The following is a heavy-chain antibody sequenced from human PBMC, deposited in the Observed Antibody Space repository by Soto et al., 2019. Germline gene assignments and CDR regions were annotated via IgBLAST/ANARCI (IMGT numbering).Heavy chain of an antibody. Sequence: ASVKVSCKASGYTFTRSGISWVRQAPGQGLEWMGWISTYNGDTNYAQTFQGRVTMTTDTSTSTVHMEVRSLRSDDTAVYYCAREGTAMDLYGMDVWGQGTTVTVSS. CDR3: AREGTAMDLYGMDV. CDR1: GYTFTRSG. D-gene: IGHD5-18*01. V-gene: IGHV1-18*01. CDR2: ISTYNGDT. J-gene: IGHJ6*02.